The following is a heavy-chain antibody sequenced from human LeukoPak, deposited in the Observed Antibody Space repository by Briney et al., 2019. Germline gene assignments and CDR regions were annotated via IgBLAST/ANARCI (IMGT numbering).Heavy chain of an antibody. V-gene: IGHV3-21*01. J-gene: IGHJ4*02. CDR1: GFTFSSYS. CDR2: ISSSSSYI. Sequence: GGPLRLSCAASGFTFSSYSMNWVRQAPGKGLEWVSSISSSSSYIYYADSVKGRFTISRDNAKNSLYLQMNSLRAEDTAVYYCASGVDTAMVGFDYWGQGTLVTVSS. CDR3: ASGVDTAMVGFDY. D-gene: IGHD5-18*01.